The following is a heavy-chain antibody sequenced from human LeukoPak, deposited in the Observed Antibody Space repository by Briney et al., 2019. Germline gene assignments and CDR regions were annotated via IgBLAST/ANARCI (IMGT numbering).Heavy chain of an antibody. CDR2: IYHSGST. J-gene: IGHJ3*02. CDR3: ARVAGSGPHTGAFDM. D-gene: IGHD3-10*01. V-gene: IGHV4-30-2*01. CDR1: GGSISSGGYY. Sequence: SETLSLTCTVSGGSISSGGYYWSWIRQPPGKGLEWIGYIYHSGSTYYNPSLKSRVTISVDRSKNQFSLKLSSVTAADTAVYYCARVAGSGPHTGAFDMWGQGTMVTVSS.